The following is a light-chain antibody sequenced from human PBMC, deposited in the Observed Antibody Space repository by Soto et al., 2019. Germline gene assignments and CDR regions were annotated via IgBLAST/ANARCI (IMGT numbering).Light chain of an antibody. CDR1: QSIRSN. J-gene: IGKJ1*01. CDR2: GAS. Sequence: EIVLTQSPGTLSLSPGERATLSCRASQSIRSNLAWYQQKPGQAPRLLIYGASARATGIPARFSGSGSGTEFTLTISRLEPENFAVYYCQQYSSWTFGQGTKVDIK. CDR3: QQYSSWT. V-gene: IGKV3-20*01.